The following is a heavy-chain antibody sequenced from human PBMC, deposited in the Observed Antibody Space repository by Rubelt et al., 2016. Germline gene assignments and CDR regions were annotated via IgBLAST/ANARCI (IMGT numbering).Heavy chain of an antibody. Sequence: QVQLQESGPGLVKPSETLSLTCTVSGGSISSYYWSWIRQPPGKGLEWIGYIYYSGSTYYNPSLNGRVTISVETSKNQFALKLSSVTAADTAVYYCARGLDYERYFDYWGQGTLVTVSS. D-gene: IGHD4-17*01. V-gene: IGHV4-59*08. CDR1: GGSISSYY. CDR3: ARGLDYERYFDY. CDR2: IYYSGST. J-gene: IGHJ4*02.